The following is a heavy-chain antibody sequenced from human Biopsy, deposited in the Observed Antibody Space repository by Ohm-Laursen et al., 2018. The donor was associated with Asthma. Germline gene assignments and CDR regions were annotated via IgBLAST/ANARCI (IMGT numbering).Heavy chain of an antibody. J-gene: IGHJ4*02. CDR3: ARIPRRSGSYFVDY. V-gene: IGHV4-31*03. D-gene: IGHD3-22*01. CDR2: IHHSGTS. CDR1: GDSIISGGCC. Sequence: TLSLTCTVSGDSIISGGCCWNWIRQHPGKGLEWIGYIHHSGTSYFNPSLKSRVSFSRDTSKNQFSLRLSSVTAADTAMYYCARIPRRSGSYFVDYWGQGTLVTASS.